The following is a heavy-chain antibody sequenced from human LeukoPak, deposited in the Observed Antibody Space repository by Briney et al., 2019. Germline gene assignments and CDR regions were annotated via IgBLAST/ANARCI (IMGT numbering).Heavy chain of an antibody. CDR3: ARVTGGRYCSTTSCYMRGWFDP. V-gene: IGHV1-69*13. D-gene: IGHD2-2*02. Sequence: ASVKVSCKASGGTFSSYAISWVRQAPGQGLEWMGGIIPVFGTSNYAQKFQGRVTITADESTRTAYMELSSLRSEDTAVFYCARVTGGRYCSTTSCYMRGWFDPWGQGTLVTVSS. J-gene: IGHJ5*02. CDR2: IIPVFGTS. CDR1: GGTFSSYA.